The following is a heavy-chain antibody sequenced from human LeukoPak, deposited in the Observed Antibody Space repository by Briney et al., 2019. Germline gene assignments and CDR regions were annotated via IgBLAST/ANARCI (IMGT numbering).Heavy chain of an antibody. CDR2: INHSGST. CDR1: GGSFSGYY. Sequence: SETLSLTCAVYGGSFSGYYWSWLRQPPGKGLEWIGEINHSGSTNYNPSLKSRVTISVDTSKNQFSLKLSSVTAADTAVYYCARVKDYGDYVGWYYMDVWGKGTTVTVSS. J-gene: IGHJ6*03. D-gene: IGHD4-17*01. V-gene: IGHV4-34*01. CDR3: ARVKDYGDYVGWYYMDV.